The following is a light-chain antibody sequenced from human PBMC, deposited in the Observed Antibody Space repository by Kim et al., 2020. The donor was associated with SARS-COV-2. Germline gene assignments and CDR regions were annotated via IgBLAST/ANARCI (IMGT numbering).Light chain of an antibody. Sequence: QAVTLSWPGTSSDVGGNNYVSWYQQHPGKAPKFMIYEVSKRPSGVPDRFSGSKSGNTASLTVSGLQAEDEADYYCSSYAGSNNWVFGGGTQLTVL. V-gene: IGLV2-8*01. CDR1: SSDVGGNNY. CDR3: SSYAGSNNWV. CDR2: EVS. J-gene: IGLJ3*02.